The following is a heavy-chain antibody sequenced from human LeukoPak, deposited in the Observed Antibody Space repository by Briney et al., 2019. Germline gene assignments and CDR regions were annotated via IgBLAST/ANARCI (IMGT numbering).Heavy chain of an antibody. CDR1: GVTVSSNY. D-gene: IGHD4/OR15-4a*01. CDR2: IYSGGST. V-gene: IGHV3-53*01. J-gene: IGHJ3*02. CDR3: ARVTMVLAFDI. Sequence: GGSLRLSCAASGVTVSSNYMSWVRQAPGKGLEWVSVIYSGGSTYYADSVKGRFTISRDNSKNTLYLQMNSLRAEDTAVYYCARVTMVLAFDIWGQGTMVTVSS.